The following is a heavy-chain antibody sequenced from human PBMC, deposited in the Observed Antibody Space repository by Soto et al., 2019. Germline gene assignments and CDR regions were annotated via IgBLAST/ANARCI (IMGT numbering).Heavy chain of an antibody. J-gene: IGHJ6*02. Sequence: SETLSLTCTVPGGSISSYYLSWIRQPPGKGLEWIGSIYYSGSTNYNPSLKSRVTISVDTSKNQFSLKLSSVTAADTAVYYCARDGVIAAAGIVGPYYYYGMDVWGQGTTVTVS. CDR1: GGSISSYY. CDR3: ARDGVIAAAGIVGPYYYYGMDV. V-gene: IGHV4-59*01. CDR2: IYYSGST. D-gene: IGHD6-13*01.